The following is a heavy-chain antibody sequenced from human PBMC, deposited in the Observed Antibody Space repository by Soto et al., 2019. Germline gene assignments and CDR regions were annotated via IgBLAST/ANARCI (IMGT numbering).Heavy chain of an antibody. CDR1: GGSISSCGYY. J-gene: IGHJ5*02. Sequence: QVQLQESGPGLVKPSQTLSLTCTVSGGSISSCGYYWSWIRQHPGKGLEWIGYIYYIGSTYYNPSLRSRVTISVDTSKHQFSLKLRSVTAADTAVYYCARVFSDSSSFFDPWGQGTLVTVSS. D-gene: IGHD6-13*01. V-gene: IGHV4-31*03. CDR2: IYYIGST. CDR3: ARVFSDSSSFFDP.